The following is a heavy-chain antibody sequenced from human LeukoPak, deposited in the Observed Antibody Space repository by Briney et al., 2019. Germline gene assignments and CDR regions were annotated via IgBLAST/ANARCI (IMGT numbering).Heavy chain of an antibody. V-gene: IGHV4-30-4*01. CDR1: GGSISSGDYY. J-gene: IGHJ5*02. Sequence: SETLSLTCTVSGGSISSGDYYWSWIRKPPGKGLEWIGYIYYSGSTYYNPSLKSRVTISVDTSKNQFSLKLSSVTAADTAVYYCARTLYCSSTSCYLRWFDPWGQGTLVTVSS. CDR2: IYYSGST. D-gene: IGHD2-2*01. CDR3: ARTLYCSSTSCYLRWFDP.